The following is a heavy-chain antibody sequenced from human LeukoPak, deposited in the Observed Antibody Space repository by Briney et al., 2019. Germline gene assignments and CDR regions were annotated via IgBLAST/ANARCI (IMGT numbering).Heavy chain of an antibody. D-gene: IGHD3-22*01. V-gene: IGHV1-18*04. CDR2: ISAYNGNT. J-gene: IGHJ4*02. CDR3: ARDAFRGYYDSSGYYYWGSVY. Sequence: ASVKVSCKASGYTFSVYWIHWVRQAPGQGLEWMGWISAYNGNTNYAQKLQGRVTMTTDTSTSTAYMELRSLRSDDTAVYYCARDAFRGYYDSSGYYYWGSVYWGQGTLVTVSS. CDR1: GYTFSVYW.